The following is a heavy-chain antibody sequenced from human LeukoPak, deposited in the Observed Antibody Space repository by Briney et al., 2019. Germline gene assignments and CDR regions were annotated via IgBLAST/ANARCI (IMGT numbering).Heavy chain of an antibody. CDR2: TYYRSTWYN. CDR1: GDSVSSNSVT. CDR3: ARRLIQHDCFDP. D-gene: IGHD2-21*01. V-gene: IGHV6-1*01. J-gene: IGHJ5*02. Sequence: SQTLSLTCAISGDSVSSNSVTWNWIRQSPSRGLEWLGRTYYRSTWYNDYAVSVRGRITVNPDTSKNQFSLHLNSVTPEDTAVYYCARRLIQHDCFDPWGQGILVTVSS.